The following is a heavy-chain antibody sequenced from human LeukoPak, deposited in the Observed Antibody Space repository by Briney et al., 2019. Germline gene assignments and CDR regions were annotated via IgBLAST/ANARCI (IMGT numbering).Heavy chain of an antibody. J-gene: IGHJ4*02. D-gene: IGHD3-22*01. CDR2: ISGSGGST. Sequence: PGGSPRLSCAASGFTFSSYAMSWVRQAPGKGLEWVSAISGSGGSTYYADSVKGRFTISRDNSKNTLYLQMNSLRAEDTAVYYCAKVMSLWVVIKYYFDYWGQGTLVTVSS. V-gene: IGHV3-23*01. CDR1: GFTFSSYA. CDR3: AKVMSLWVVIKYYFDY.